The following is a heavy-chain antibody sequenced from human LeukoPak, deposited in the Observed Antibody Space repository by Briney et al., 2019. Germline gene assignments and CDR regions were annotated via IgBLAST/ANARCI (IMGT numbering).Heavy chain of an antibody. V-gene: IGHV5-51*01. CDR2: IYPGDSDT. J-gene: IGHJ5*02. CDR1: GYSFTSYW. D-gene: IGHD1/OR15-1a*01. Sequence: GESLKISCKGSGYSFTSYWSGWVRQMPGKGLEWMGIIYPGDSDTRYSPSFQGQVPISADKSISTAYLQWSNLKASDTAMYYCARRTGDNWFDPRGQGTLVTVSS. CDR3: ARRTGDNWFDP.